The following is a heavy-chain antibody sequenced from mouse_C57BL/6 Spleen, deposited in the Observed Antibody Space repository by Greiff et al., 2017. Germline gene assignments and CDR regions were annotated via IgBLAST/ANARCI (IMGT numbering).Heavy chain of an antibody. D-gene: IGHD2-12*01. CDR2: IDPSDSET. CDR3: ASSDSDYCYFDV. CDR1: GYTFTSYW. V-gene: IGHV1-52*01. J-gene: IGHJ1*03. Sequence: VQLQQPGAELVRPGSSVKLSCKASGYTFTSYWMHWVKQRPIQGLEWIGNIDPSDSETHYNQTFKDKATLTVDKSSSTAYMQLSSLTSADSAVACCASSDSDYCYFDVWGTGTTVTVSS.